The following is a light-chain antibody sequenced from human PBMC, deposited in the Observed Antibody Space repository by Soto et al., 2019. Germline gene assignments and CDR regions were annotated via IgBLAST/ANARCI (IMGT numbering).Light chain of an antibody. CDR1: TNDVGYYDY. J-gene: IGLJ1*01. CDR3: SSYGSSSTFG. V-gene: IGLV2-14*01. Sequence: QSVLTQPASVSGSPGQSITISCTGTTNDVGYYDYVSWYQQHPGKAPQLMIYEVSNRPSGVSNRFSGSKSGNTASLTISGPQPEDEADYYCSSYGSSSTFGFGTGTKV. CDR2: EVS.